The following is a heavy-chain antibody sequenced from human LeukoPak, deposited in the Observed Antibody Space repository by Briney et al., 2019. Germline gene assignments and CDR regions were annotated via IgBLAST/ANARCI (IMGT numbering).Heavy chain of an antibody. CDR1: GFTFSSYG. Sequence: GGSLRLSCAASGFTFSSYGMHWVRQAPGKGLEWVAFIRYDGSNKYYADSVKGRFTISRDNSKNTLYLQMNSLRAEDTAVYYCAKDAAALGFSPEYFQHWGQGTLVTVSS. CDR2: IRYDGSNK. J-gene: IGHJ1*01. CDR3: AKDAAALGFSPEYFQH. V-gene: IGHV3-30*02. D-gene: IGHD6-6*01.